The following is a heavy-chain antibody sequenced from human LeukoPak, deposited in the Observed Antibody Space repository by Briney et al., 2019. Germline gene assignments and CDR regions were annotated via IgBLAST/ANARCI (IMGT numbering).Heavy chain of an antibody. V-gene: IGHV4-38-2*01. CDR2: ISHSGST. D-gene: IGHD1-7*01. Sequence: SETLSLTCAVSGYSISSGYYWGWVRQPPGKGLDWIGSISHSGSTYYNPSLRSRVTISIDTSKNQFSLRLNSVTATDTAVYYCARRWNYGRNYYIDVWGKGATVSVSS. CDR3: ARRWNYGRNYYIDV. CDR1: GYSISSGYY. J-gene: IGHJ6*03.